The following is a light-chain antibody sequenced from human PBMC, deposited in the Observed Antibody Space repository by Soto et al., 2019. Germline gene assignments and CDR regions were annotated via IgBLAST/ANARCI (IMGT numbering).Light chain of an antibody. CDR2: WAS. CDR1: QSVLYSSNNKNY. CDR3: QQYYSTPYT. Sequence: DIVMTQSPDSLAVSLGERATINCKSSQSVLYSSNNKNYLAWYQQKPGQPPKLLIYWASTRESGVPDRFNGSGSGTDFTLTISSLQAEDVAVYYCQQYYSTPYTFGQGTKLEIK. V-gene: IGKV4-1*01. J-gene: IGKJ2*01.